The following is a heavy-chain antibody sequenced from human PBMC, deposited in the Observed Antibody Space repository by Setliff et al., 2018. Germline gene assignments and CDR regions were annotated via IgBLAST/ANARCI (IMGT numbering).Heavy chain of an antibody. J-gene: IGHJ5*02. CDR1: GFTFSSYA. CDR3: AKAPAPYAASLLNWFDP. CDR2: ISGSGGST. V-gene: IGHV3-23*01. Sequence: GGSLRLSCAASGFTFSSYAMNWVRQAPGKGLERVSAISGSGGSTYYADSVKGRFTISRDNSKNTLYLQMNSLRAEDTAVYYCAKAPAPYAASLLNWFDPWGQGTLVTVSS. D-gene: IGHD2-2*01.